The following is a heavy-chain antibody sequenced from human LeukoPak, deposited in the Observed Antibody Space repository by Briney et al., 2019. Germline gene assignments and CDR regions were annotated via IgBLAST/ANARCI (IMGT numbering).Heavy chain of an antibody. CDR2: VYYTKCT. V-gene: IGHV4-39*01. CDR1: GDYLTSGFFY. D-gene: IGHD3-10*01. CDR3: ARHSGSGSLSRPFDP. Sequence: SDTLSLTCTVSGDYLTSGFFYCAWPRQPPGKGLEWIANVYYTKCTYYDPTLKTRVTISIDTSKNQFSLKLRSVVAADTALYYCARHSGSGSLSRPFDPWGQGTLVTVSS. J-gene: IGHJ5*02.